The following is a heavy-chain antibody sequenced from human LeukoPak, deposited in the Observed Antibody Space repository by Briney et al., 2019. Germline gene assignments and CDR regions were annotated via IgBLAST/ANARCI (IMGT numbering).Heavy chain of an antibody. D-gene: IGHD2-2*01. V-gene: IGHV5-51*01. CDR1: GYSFTSYW. Sequence: GESLKISCKGSGYSFTSYWIGWVRQMPGKGLEWMGIIYPGDSDTTYSPSFQGQVTISADKSISTAYLQWSSLKASDTAMYCARRDVYCSSTSCYADYYYGMDVWGQGTTVTVSS. CDR2: IYPGDSDT. J-gene: IGHJ6*02. CDR3: ARRDVYCSSTSCYADYYYGMDV.